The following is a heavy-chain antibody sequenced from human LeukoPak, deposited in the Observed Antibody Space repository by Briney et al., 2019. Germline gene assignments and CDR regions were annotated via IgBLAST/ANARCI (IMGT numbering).Heavy chain of an antibody. CDR2: IYYSGST. V-gene: IGHV4-39*01. D-gene: IGHD3-22*01. J-gene: IGHJ4*02. Sequence: SETLSLTCTVSGASISGSGYYWGWIRQPPGKGLEWIGSIYYSGSTYYNPSLKSRVTISVDTSKNQFSLKLSSVTAADTAVYYCASLTYYYDSSGNRGHYWGQGTLVTVSS. CDR3: ASLTYYYDSSGNRGHY. CDR1: GASISGSGYY.